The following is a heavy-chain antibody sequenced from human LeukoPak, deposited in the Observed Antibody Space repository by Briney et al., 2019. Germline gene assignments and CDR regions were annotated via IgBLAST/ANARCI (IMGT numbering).Heavy chain of an antibody. CDR3: ARVVAAGFDY. Sequence: GAALKISWEGSGYSFTSSWSGWGRQMPGKGLALMGFIYPADSDTTYSPSFQGQVTISADKSISTAYLQWSSLKASDTAMYYCARVVAAGFDYWGQGTLVTVSS. D-gene: IGHD2-2*01. V-gene: IGHV5-51*01. J-gene: IGHJ4*02. CDR1: GYSFTSSW. CDR2: IYPADSDT.